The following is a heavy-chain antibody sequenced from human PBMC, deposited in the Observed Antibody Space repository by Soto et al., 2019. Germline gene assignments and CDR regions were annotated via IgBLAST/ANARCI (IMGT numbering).Heavy chain of an antibody. Sequence: QITLKESGPTLVNPTQTLTLTCTSSEFSLTTSGVGVGWIRQPPGKALEWLALIYWDEDNRYSPSLRSRLTITKDTSKNQVVLTLTNMYPVDTATYYCAHSGSPYCSGGSCFDYGGQGTLVTVSS. J-gene: IGHJ4*02. D-gene: IGHD2-15*01. V-gene: IGHV2-5*02. CDR2: IYWDEDN. CDR3: AHSGSPYCSGGSCFDY. CDR1: EFSLTTSGVG.